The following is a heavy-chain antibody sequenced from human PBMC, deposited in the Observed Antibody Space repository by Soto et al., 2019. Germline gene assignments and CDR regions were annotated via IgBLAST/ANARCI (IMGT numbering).Heavy chain of an antibody. J-gene: IGHJ4*02. CDR2: MHYTGFS. D-gene: IGHD6-19*01. CDR1: GDSVTSHY. Sequence: PSETLSLTCSFSGDSVTSHYLTWIRQSPEKGLEWIGYMHYTGFSHYNPSLKSRLTISVDRSKNQFTLQLTSVTVADTAVYFCARGFSGWLGVFDYWGQGTLVTVSS. V-gene: IGHV4-59*02. CDR3: ARGFSGWLGVFDY.